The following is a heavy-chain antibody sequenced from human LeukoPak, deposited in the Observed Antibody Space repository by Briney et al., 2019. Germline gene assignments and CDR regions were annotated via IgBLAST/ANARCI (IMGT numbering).Heavy chain of an antibody. CDR1: GFTFSNAW. CDR3: TTRGGSFSIFDY. J-gene: IGHJ4*02. Sequence: GGSLRLSCAASGFTFSNAWMTWVRQAPGKGLEWVGRIKSKSDGGTTDYEAPVKGRFTISRDDSKNTLYLQMNSLKTEDTAVYYCTTRGGSFSIFDYWGQGTLVTVSS. V-gene: IGHV3-15*01. D-gene: IGHD1-26*01. CDR2: IKSKSDGGTT.